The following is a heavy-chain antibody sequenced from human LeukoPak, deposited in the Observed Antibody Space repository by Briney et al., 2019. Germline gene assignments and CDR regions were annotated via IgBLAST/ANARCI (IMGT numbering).Heavy chain of an antibody. V-gene: IGHV4-59*01. D-gene: IGHD5-18*01. CDR3: ARGGYSYGL. CDR1: GGSINSYY. CDR2: IYYSGST. Sequence: SETLSLTCTVSGGSINSYYWSWIRQPPGKGLEWIGYIYYSGSTNYNPSLKSRVTISVDTSKNQFSLKLSSVTAADTAVYYCARGGYSYGLWGQGTLVTVSS. J-gene: IGHJ4*02.